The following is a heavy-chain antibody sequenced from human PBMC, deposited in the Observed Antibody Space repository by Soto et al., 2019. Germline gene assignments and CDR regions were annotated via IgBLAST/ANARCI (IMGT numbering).Heavy chain of an antibody. Sequence: ASVKVSCKASGYTFTSYGISWVRQAPGQGLEWMGWISAYNGNTNYAQKLQGRVTMTTDTSTSTAYMELRSLRSDDTAVYYCARGVAVWGSYRAGLFDYWGQGTLVTVSS. CDR2: ISAYNGNT. V-gene: IGHV1-18*01. D-gene: IGHD3-16*02. CDR3: ARGVAVWGSYRAGLFDY. J-gene: IGHJ4*02. CDR1: GYTFTSYG.